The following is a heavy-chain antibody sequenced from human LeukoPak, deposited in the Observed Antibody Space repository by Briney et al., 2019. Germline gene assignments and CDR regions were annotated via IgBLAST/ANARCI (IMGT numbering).Heavy chain of an antibody. J-gene: IGHJ4*02. CDR3: ARDPDYYDSSGYSDY. Sequence: GGSLRLSCAASGFTFSSYAMSWVRQAPGKGLEWVAVIWYDGSNKYYADSVKGRFTISRDNSKNTLYLQMNSLRAEDTAVYYCARDPDYYDSSGYSDYWGQGTLVTVSS. D-gene: IGHD3-22*01. CDR1: GFTFSSYA. CDR2: IWYDGSNK. V-gene: IGHV3-33*08.